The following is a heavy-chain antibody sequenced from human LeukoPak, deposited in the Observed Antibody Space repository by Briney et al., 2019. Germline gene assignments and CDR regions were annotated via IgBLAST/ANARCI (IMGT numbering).Heavy chain of an antibody. Sequence: GASVKVSCKASGYTFTGYYMHWVRQAPGQGLEWMGWINPNSGGTNYAQKFQGRVTMTRDTSISTAYMDLSRLRSDDTAVYYCARGSIVGATFDYFDYWAREPWSPSPQ. J-gene: IGHJ4*02. CDR3: ARGSIVGATFDYFDY. D-gene: IGHD1-26*01. V-gene: IGHV1-2*02. CDR2: INPNSGGT. CDR1: GYTFTGYY.